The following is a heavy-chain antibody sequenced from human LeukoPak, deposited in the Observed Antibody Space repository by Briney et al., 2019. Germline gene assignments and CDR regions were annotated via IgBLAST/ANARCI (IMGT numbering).Heavy chain of an antibody. D-gene: IGHD1-1*01. J-gene: IGHJ4*03. CDR2: INHRGDT. Sequence: PSETLSLTCAVYGGSFSSYYWSWIRQFPGKGLEWIAEINHRGDTNYNPSAKSRVTISVDTSKNQFSLKVTSLTAADTAVYYCARGPTISETGYFDYWGQGTLVTVSS. CDR3: ARGPTISETGYFDY. CDR1: GGSFSSYY. V-gene: IGHV4-34*01.